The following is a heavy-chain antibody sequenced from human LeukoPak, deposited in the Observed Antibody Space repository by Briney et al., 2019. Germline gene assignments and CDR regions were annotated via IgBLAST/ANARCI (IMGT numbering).Heavy chain of an antibody. CDR2: MNPNNGNT. V-gene: IGHV1-8*01. CDR3: ARGARIAAAGLTLGD. J-gene: IGHJ4*02. Sequence: ASVKVSCKASGYTFTSYDINWVRQAPGQGLEWMGWMNPNNGNTGYAQKFQGRVTMTRNTSISTAYMELSSLRSEDTAVYYCARGARIAAAGLTLGDWGQGTLVTVSS. CDR1: GYTFTSYD. D-gene: IGHD6-13*01.